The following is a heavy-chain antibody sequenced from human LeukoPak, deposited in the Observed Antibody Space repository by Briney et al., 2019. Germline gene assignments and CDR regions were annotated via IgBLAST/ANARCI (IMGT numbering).Heavy chain of an antibody. J-gene: IGHJ4*02. CDR3: ARDDSGSNPN. D-gene: IGHD1-26*01. V-gene: IGHV3-21*01. Sequence: GGSLRLSCAASGFTFSSCSMNWVRRAPGKGLEWVSSISSSSSYIYYADSVKGRFTISRDNAKNSLYLQMNSLRAEDTAVYYCARDDSGSNPNWGQGTLVTVSS. CDR2: ISSSSSYI. CDR1: GFTFSSCS.